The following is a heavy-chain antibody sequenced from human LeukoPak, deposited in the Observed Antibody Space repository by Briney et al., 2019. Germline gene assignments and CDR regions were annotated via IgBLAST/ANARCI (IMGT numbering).Heavy chain of an antibody. V-gene: IGHV4-61*05. CDR2: IYSSGST. CDR3: ARRAVAENYFDY. CDR1: GGSISSRGFF. D-gene: IGHD6-19*01. J-gene: IGHJ4*02. Sequence: SETLSLTCTVSGGSISSRGFFWGWIRQPPGKGLEWIGYIYSSGSTTYNPSLKSRVTISVDTSKNQFSLKLTSVTAADTAVYYCARRAVAENYFDYWGQGTLVTDSS.